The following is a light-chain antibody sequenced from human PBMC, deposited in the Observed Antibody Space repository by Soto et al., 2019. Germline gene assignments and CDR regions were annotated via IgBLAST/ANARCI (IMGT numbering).Light chain of an antibody. CDR1: QSVSSTY. V-gene: IGKV3-20*01. CDR3: QQYGSSPVT. CDR2: GTS. J-gene: IGKJ2*01. Sequence: EIVLTQSPGTLSLSPGERATLSCRASQSVSSTYLAWYQQKPGQAPRLLIYGTSSRATGIPDRFSGSGSGTDFTLTISRLEPEDLAVYYCQQYGSSPVTFGQGTKLEIK.